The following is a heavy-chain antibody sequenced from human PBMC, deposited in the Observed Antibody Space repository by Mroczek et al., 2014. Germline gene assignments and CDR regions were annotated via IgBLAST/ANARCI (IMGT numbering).Heavy chain of an antibody. CDR3: ARDRCSGGSCYPDY. J-gene: IGHJ4*02. V-gene: IGHV4-31*03. D-gene: IGHD2-15*01. Sequence: QVQLVESGPGLVKPSQILSLTCNVSGGSINSGVYHWSWIRQHPGKGLEWIGYIHYTGSTYYNPSLKSRVSLSVDTSKNHFSLNLTSVTAADTAVYYCARDRCSGGSCYPDYWGQGTLVTVSS. CDR2: IHYTGST. CDR1: GGSINSGVYH.